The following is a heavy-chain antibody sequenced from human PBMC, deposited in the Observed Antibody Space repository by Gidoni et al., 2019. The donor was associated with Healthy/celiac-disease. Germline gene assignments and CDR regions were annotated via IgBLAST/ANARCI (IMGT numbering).Heavy chain of an antibody. CDR2: ISGSGGST. Sequence: EVQLLESGGGLVQPGGSLRLSCAASGFTFSSYAISWVRQAPGKGLEWVSAISGSGGSTYYADSVKGRFTISRDNSKNTLYLQMNSLRAEDTAVYYCAKWGYSSGWLGYFDYWGQGTLVTVSS. CDR3: AKWGYSSGWLGYFDY. J-gene: IGHJ4*02. CDR1: GFTFSSYA. V-gene: IGHV3-23*01. D-gene: IGHD6-19*01.